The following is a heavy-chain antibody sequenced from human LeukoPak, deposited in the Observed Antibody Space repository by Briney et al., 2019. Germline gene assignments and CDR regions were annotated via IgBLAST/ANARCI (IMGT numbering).Heavy chain of an antibody. CDR3: AKGAYDYIEVAYFDY. V-gene: IGHV3-23*01. CDR2: IIGSGGST. CDR1: GFTISSYF. J-gene: IGHJ4*02. Sequence: PGGSLRLSCAASGFTISSYFMSWVRQAPGKGLEWVSGIIGSGGSTYYADSVKGRFTISSDNSKNTLYLQVNSLTAEDTAVYYCAKGAYDYIEVAYFDYWGQGTLVTVSS. D-gene: IGHD5-12*01.